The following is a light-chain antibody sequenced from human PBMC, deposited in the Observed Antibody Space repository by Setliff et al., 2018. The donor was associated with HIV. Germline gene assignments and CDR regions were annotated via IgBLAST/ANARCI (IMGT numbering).Light chain of an antibody. CDR2: DVS. V-gene: IGLV2-23*02. CDR3: CSYAGTTSFPPAV. Sequence: QSALTQPASVSGSTGQSITISCTGTSSDAGSYSYVCSYQQHPGKAPKLMIYDVSKRPSGVSNRYSGYKSGNTASLTISGLQAEDEADYYCCSYAGTTSFPPAVFGTRTKVTVL. CDR1: SSDAGSYSY. J-gene: IGLJ1*01.